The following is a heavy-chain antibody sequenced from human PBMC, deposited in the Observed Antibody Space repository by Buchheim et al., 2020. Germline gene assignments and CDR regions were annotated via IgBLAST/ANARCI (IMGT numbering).Heavy chain of an antibody. Sequence: EVQLLESGGGLVQPGGSLRLSCAASGFTFNTYAMSWVRQAPGKGLEWVSYINGCDSSTYYADSVKGRFTISRDNSKNTLYLQMNSLTAEDTAVYYCAKGGYSYGPIVDYWGQGTL. V-gene: IGHV3-23*01. D-gene: IGHD5-18*01. CDR3: AKGGYSYGPIVDY. CDR1: GFTFNTYA. J-gene: IGHJ4*02. CDR2: INGCDSST.